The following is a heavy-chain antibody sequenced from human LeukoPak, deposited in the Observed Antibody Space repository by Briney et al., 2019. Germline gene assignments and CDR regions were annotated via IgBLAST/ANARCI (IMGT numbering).Heavy chain of an antibody. V-gene: IGHV4-38-2*02. CDR1: GYSISSGYY. CDR2: FFYSGST. Sequence: SETLSLTCTVSGYSISSGYYWGWIRQPPGKGLEWIGSFFYSGSTYYNPSLKSRVTISVDTSKNQFSLKLSSVTAADTALYYCVRHVYNVGWIYYFDDWGQGTLVTVSS. D-gene: IGHD1-14*01. CDR3: VRHVYNVGWIYYFDD. J-gene: IGHJ4*02.